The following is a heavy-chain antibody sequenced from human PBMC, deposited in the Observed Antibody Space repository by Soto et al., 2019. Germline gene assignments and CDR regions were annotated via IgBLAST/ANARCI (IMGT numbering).Heavy chain of an antibody. J-gene: IGHJ4*02. CDR2: ISGYNANT. CDR1: GYTFTGYG. V-gene: IGHV1-18*01. CDR3: GRGGYYYDSSGYYSDY. D-gene: IGHD3-22*01. Sequence: QVQLVQSGAEVKKPGASVKVSCKASGYTFTGYGIGWVRQAPGQGLEWMGWISGYNANTNYPQKLQGRITMTTDTSTSTAYMDLRSRRSDDTAVYYCGRGGYYYDSSGYYSDYWGQCTLVTVSS.